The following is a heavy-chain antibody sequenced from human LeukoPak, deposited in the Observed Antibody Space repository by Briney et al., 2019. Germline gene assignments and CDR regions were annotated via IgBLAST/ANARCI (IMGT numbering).Heavy chain of an antibody. CDR3: ARGERSGVYNNWFDP. CDR2: IYYSGST. D-gene: IGHD3-10*01. V-gene: IGHV4-39*07. J-gene: IGHJ5*02. Sequence: SETLSLTCTVSGGSISSNSHYWGWIRQPPGKGLEWIGNIYYSGSTYYNPSLKSRVIISVDRSKKQFSLKLTSVTAADTAVYYCARGERSGVYNNWFDPWGQGILVTVSS. CDR1: GGSISSNSHY.